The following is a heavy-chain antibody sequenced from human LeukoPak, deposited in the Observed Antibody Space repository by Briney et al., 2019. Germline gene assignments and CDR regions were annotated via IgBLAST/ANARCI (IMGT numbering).Heavy chain of an antibody. Sequence: PVKVSCKASGGTFSSYTISWVRQAPGQGLEWMGRIIPILGIANYAQKFQGRVTITADKSTSTAYMELSSLRSEDTAVYYCARDVLDDSSGYYSHYYYYMDVWGKGTTVTVSS. D-gene: IGHD3-22*01. CDR1: GGTFSSYT. CDR2: IIPILGIA. V-gene: IGHV1-69*04. J-gene: IGHJ6*03. CDR3: ARDVLDDSSGYYSHYYYYMDV.